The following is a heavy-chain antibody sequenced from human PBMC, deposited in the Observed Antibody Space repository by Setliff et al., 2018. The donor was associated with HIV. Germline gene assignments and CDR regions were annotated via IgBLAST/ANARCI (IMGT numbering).Heavy chain of an antibody. J-gene: IGHJ4*02. CDR2: ITNTGSST. V-gene: IGHV3-11*04. D-gene: IGHD6-25*01. Sequence: GGSLRLSCAASGFTFSDYYLNWFRLAPGKGLEWISHITNTGSSTNYADSVKGRFTISRDDAKYSLYLQMNTLRVEDTAVYYCMYGGRTAATHWGQGTLVTVSS. CDR3: MYGGRTAATH. CDR1: GFTFSDYY.